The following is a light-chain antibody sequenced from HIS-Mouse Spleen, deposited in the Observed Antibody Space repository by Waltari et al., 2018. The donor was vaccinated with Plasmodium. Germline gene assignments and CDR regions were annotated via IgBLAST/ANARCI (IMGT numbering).Light chain of an antibody. CDR1: SSAVGGYNS. Sequence: QSALTQPRSVYGSPGQSVTISCTGTSSAVGGYNSFSWYQQHPGQAPKLMIYDVSKRPSGVPDRFSGSKSGNTASLTISGLQAEDEADYYCCSYAGSYTYVFGTGTKVTVL. CDR3: CSYAGSYTYV. J-gene: IGLJ1*01. CDR2: DVS. V-gene: IGLV2-11*01.